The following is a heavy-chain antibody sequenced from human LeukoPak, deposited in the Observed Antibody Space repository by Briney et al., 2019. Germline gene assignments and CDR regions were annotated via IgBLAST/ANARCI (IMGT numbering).Heavy chain of an antibody. CDR3: ARGNWVVVVIGWNLIDY. CDR2: INPNSGGT. J-gene: IGHJ4*02. D-gene: IGHD3-22*01. V-gene: IGHV1-2*02. CDR1: GYTFTGYY. Sequence: ASVTVSCKASGYTFTGYYMHWVRQAPGQGLEWMGWINPNSGGTNYAQKFQGRVTMTRDTSISTAYMELSRLRSDDTAVYYCARGNWVVVVIGWNLIDYWGQGTLVTVSS.